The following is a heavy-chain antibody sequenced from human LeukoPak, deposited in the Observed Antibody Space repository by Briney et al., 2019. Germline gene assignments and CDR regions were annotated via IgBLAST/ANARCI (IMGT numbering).Heavy chain of an antibody. CDR3: ARGESYDSSGYFY. J-gene: IGHJ4*02. CDR1: GYTFTNYG. V-gene: IGHV1-18*01. D-gene: IGHD3-22*01. CDR2: ISGYNGNT. Sequence: ASVKVSCKTSGYTFTNYGLTWVRQAPGQGLEWMGWISGYNGNTNYAQKFQGRVTITADESTSTAYMELSSLRSEDTAVYYCARGESYDSSGYFYWGQGTLVTVSS.